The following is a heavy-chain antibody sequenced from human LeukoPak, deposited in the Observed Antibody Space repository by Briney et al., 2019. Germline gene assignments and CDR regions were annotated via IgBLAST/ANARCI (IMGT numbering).Heavy chain of an antibody. D-gene: IGHD4-17*01. V-gene: IGHV1-69*04. CDR2: IIPIPGIA. Sequence: SVKVSFKASGGTFSSYAISWVRQAPGQGLEWMGRIIPIPGIANYAQKFQGRVTITADKSTSTAYMELSRLRSEDTAVYYCAREWRGTTVTSWGINAAFDIWGQGTMVTVSS. CDR1: GGTFSSYA. J-gene: IGHJ3*02. CDR3: AREWRGTTVTSWGINAAFDI.